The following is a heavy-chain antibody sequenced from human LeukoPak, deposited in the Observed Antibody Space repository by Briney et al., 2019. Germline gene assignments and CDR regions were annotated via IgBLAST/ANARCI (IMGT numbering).Heavy chain of an antibody. D-gene: IGHD3-10*01. V-gene: IGHV1-2*02. CDR1: GYTFTGYY. CDR2: VNPNGGGT. J-gene: IGHJ4*02. Sequence: WASVKVSCKASGYTFTGYYMHWVRQAPGQGLEWMGWVNPNGGGTNYGQKFQGRVTMTRDTSISTAYMELSRLRSDDTAVYYCVRARTYYYGYDYWGQGTLVTVSS. CDR3: VRARTYYYGYDY.